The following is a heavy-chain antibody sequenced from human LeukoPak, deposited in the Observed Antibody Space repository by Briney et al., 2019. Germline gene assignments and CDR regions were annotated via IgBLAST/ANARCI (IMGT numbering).Heavy chain of an antibody. D-gene: IGHD2-15*01. CDR2: MNTASGDT. CDR3: AREDIVMSNDAFDI. CDR1: GYSFSSYD. J-gene: IGHJ3*02. V-gene: IGHV1-8*01. Sequence: ASVKVSCTASGYSFSSYDINWVRQASGQGLEWVGWMNTASGDTGPAQKFQGRVTMTRDTSINTAYMELKSLESEDTAVYYCAREDIVMSNDAFDIWGQGTRVIVSS.